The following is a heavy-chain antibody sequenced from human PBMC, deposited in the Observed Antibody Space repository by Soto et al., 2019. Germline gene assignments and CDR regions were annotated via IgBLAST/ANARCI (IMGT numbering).Heavy chain of an antibody. CDR2: IKSKTDGGTT. CDR3: TTGVRVPAATLFYYYGMDV. Sequence: GGSLILSCAASGFTFSNAWMNWVRQAPGKGLEWVGRIKSKTDGGTTDYAAPVKGRFTISRDDSKNTLYLQMNSLKTEDTAVYYCTTGVRVPAATLFYYYGMDVWGQGTTVTVSS. V-gene: IGHV3-15*07. D-gene: IGHD2-2*01. CDR1: GFTFSNAW. J-gene: IGHJ6*02.